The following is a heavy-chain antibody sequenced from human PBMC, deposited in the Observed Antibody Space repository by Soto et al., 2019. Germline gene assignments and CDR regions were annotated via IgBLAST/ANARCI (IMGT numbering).Heavy chain of an antibody. D-gene: IGHD2-2*02. J-gene: IGHJ6*02. V-gene: IGHV4-39*07. Sequence: SETLSLTCTVSGGSISSSSYYWGWIRQPPGKGLEWIGNIYYSGSTYYNPSLKSRVTISVDTSRNQFSLKLSSVTAADTAVYYCASVTRTCISTSCYRYYYGMDVWGQGTTVTRLL. CDR2: IYYSGST. CDR3: ASVTRTCISTSCYRYYYGMDV. CDR1: GGSISSSSYY.